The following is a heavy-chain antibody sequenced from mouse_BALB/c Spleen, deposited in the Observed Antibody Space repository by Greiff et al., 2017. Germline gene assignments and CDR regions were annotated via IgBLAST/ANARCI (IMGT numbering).Heavy chain of an antibody. CDR1: GYSFTSYY. Sequence: QVQLQQSGPELVKPGASVKISCKASGYSFTSYYIHWVKQRPGQGLEWIGWIFPGSGNTKYNEKFKGKATLTADTSSSTAYMQLSSLTSEDSAVYFCARSGSYDGSSSRYFDVWGAGTTVTVSS. D-gene: IGHD1-1*01. CDR2: IFPGSGNT. V-gene: IGHV1-66*01. CDR3: ARSGSYDGSSSRYFDV. J-gene: IGHJ1*01.